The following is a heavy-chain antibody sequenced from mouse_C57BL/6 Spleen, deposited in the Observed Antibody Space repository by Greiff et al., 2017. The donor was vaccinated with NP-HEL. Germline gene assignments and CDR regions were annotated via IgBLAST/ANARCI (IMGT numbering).Heavy chain of an antibody. V-gene: IGHV1-78*01. CDR2: IYPRDGST. Sequence: QVQLQQSDAELVKPGASVKISCKVSGYTFTDHTIHWMKQRPEQGLEWIGYIYPRDGSTKYNEKFKGKATLTADKSYSTAYMQLNSLTSEDSAVYFCARTGIPTGTYYAMDYWGQGTSVTVSS. CDR3: ARTGIPTGTYYAMDY. J-gene: IGHJ4*01. D-gene: IGHD4-1*02. CDR1: GYTFTDHT.